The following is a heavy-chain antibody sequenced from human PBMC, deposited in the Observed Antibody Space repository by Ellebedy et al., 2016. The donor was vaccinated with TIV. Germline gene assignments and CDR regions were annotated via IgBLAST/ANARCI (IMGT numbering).Heavy chain of an antibody. CDR1: GYRFGSYW. J-gene: IGHJ4*02. D-gene: IGHD5-24*01. CDR2: IYPGEFDT. CDR3: TRMGRDGNNFVDS. Sequence: TVSCKCSGYRFGSYWIGWVRQMPGKGLEWMGTIYPGEFDTRYSQAFQGQVTTSADKSITTAYLEGNSLETSDRGMYYCTRMGRDGNNFVDSWGQGTLVTVSS. V-gene: IGHV5-51*01.